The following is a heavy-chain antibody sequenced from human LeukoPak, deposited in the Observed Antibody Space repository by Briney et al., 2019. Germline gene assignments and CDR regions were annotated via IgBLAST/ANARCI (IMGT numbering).Heavy chain of an antibody. D-gene: IGHD1-26*01. CDR3: ARDSGNLNNAYDI. Sequence: GGSLRLSCAASGFTFSTYWMHWVRQAPEKGLVWVSRINGDESSTNYADSVKGRFTISRDNAKNTLYLQMDSLRDEGTAVYYCARDSGNLNNAYDIWGQGTMVTVSS. CDR2: INGDESST. V-gene: IGHV3-74*01. CDR1: GFTFSTYW. J-gene: IGHJ3*02.